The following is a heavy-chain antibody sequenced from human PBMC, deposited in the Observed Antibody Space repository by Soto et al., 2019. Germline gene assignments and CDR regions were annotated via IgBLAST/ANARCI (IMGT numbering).Heavy chain of an antibody. CDR3: ARRGYSSSWYFDY. D-gene: IGHD6-13*01. CDR2: VYYGGTT. CDR1: GDSLKNYY. J-gene: IGHJ4*02. Sequence: SETLSLTCTVSGDSLKNYYWTWIRQPPGKSLEWIGYVYYGGTTTYNPSLRSRVAISVDTSKNQFSLKLSSVTAADTAVYYCARRGYSSSWYFDYWGQGTLVTVSS. V-gene: IGHV4-59*08.